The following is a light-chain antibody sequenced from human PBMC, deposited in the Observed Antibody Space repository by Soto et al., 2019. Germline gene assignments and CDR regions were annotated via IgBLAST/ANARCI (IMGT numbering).Light chain of an antibody. CDR3: QQYDNPALT. CDR2: DAS. V-gene: IGKV1-33*01. J-gene: IGKJ4*01. Sequence: DIQMTQSPSSLSASVGDRVTITCQASQDISNYLNWYQQKPGKAPKLLIYDASNLETEVPSRFSGSGSGTDFTFTISSLQPEDIATYYCQQYDNPALTFGGGTKVEIK. CDR1: QDISNY.